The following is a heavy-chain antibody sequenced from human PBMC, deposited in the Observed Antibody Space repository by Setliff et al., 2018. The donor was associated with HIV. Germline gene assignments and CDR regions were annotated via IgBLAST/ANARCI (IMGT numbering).Heavy chain of an antibody. D-gene: IGHD3-10*01. Sequence: SETLSLTCAVSGGSFSGYYWSWTRQPPGKGLEWIGEINHSGSTNYNPSLKSRVTISVDTSKNQFSLKLSSVTAADTAVYYCARRGSGFFHYYYYMDVWGKGTTVTVSS. CDR1: GGSFSGYY. V-gene: IGHV4-34*01. CDR3: ARRGSGFFHYYYYMDV. CDR2: INHSGST. J-gene: IGHJ6*03.